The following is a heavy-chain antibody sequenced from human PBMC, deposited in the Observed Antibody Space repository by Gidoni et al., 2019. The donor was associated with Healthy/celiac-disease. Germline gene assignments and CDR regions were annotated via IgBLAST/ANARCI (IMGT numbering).Heavy chain of an antibody. CDR3: ARGYYDFWSGQIWGWFDP. D-gene: IGHD3-3*01. CDR2: IYTSGST. CDR1: GGSISSVSYS. V-gene: IGHV4-61*02. Sequence: QVQLQASGPGLVKPSQTLSPTCTVSGGSISSVSYSWSWIRQPAGKGLEWIGRIYTSGSTNYNPSLKSRVTMSVDTSKNQFSLKLSSVTAADTAVYYCARGYYDFWSGQIWGWFDPWGQGTLVTVSS. J-gene: IGHJ5*02.